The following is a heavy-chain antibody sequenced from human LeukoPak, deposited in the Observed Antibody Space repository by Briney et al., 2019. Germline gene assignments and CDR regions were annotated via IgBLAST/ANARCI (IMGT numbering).Heavy chain of an antibody. Sequence: SETLSLTCAVYGGSFSGYYWSWIRQPPGKGLEWIGEINHSGSTNYNPSLKSRVTISVDTSKNQFSLKLSSVTAADTAVYYCASETVYYYDSSGYEGKAFDIWGQGTMVTVSS. V-gene: IGHV4-34*01. CDR1: GGSFSGYY. CDR2: INHSGST. J-gene: IGHJ3*02. D-gene: IGHD3-22*01. CDR3: ASETVYYYDSSGYEGKAFDI.